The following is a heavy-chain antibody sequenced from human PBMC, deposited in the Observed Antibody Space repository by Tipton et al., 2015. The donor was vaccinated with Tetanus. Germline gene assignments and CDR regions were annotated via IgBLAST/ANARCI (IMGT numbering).Heavy chain of an antibody. Sequence: QLVQSGTEVKKPGSSVKVSCRISGGTFSSHAINWVRQGPGQGLEWMGGIIPLYGTGNHAQKFEGRVTISADESTRTVYMEVSRLRHDDTAVYYCARSWLFAATFDFWGQGTVVTVSS. CDR1: GGTFSSHA. CDR2: IIPLYGTG. D-gene: IGHD2-21*01. V-gene: IGHV1-69*01. J-gene: IGHJ4*02. CDR3: ARSWLFAATFDF.